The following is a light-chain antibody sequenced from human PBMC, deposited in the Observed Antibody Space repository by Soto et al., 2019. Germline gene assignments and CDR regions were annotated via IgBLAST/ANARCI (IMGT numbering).Light chain of an antibody. CDR3: QQANTFPLA. CDR2: SAS. CDR1: QGISTD. J-gene: IGKJ1*01. V-gene: IGKV1-12*01. Sequence: DIQMTQSPSSVSASVGDRVTITCRASQGISTDLVWYQQKPGKAPNLLIYSASSLQSGVPSRFSGSTSGTDFTLTITSLQPEDFATYYCQQANTFPLAFGQGTKVEIK.